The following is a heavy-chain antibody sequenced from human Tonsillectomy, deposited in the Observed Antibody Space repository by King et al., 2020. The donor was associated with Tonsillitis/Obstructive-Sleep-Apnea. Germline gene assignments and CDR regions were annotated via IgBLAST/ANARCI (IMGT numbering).Heavy chain of an antibody. Sequence: VQLVESGGGVVQPGKSLRLSCAASGLTFRNYGMHRVRQAPVKGRAGVAVISYDRINKYYAESVKGRLTIPWDNSRNTLVLQRNSLRGEDTAVYFCGKDRGDVEVPAAIAGESDWWGQGTLVTVSS. J-gene: IGHJ4*02. CDR3: GKDRGDVEVPAAIAGESDW. CDR1: GLTFRNYG. V-gene: IGHV3-30*18. D-gene: IGHD2-2*01. CDR2: ISYDRINK.